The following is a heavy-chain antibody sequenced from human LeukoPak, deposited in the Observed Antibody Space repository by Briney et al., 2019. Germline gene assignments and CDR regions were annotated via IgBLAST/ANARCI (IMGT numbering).Heavy chain of an antibody. D-gene: IGHD6-13*01. CDR3: ARGAAGTFDY. V-gene: IGHV4-39*07. J-gene: IGHJ4*02. Sequence: SETLSLTCTVSGGSISSSSYYWGWIRQPPGKGLEWIGSIYYSGSTYYNPSLKSRVTISVDTSKNQFSLKLSSVTAADTAVYYCARGAAGTFDYWGQGTLVTVSS. CDR2: IYYSGST. CDR1: GGSISSSSYY.